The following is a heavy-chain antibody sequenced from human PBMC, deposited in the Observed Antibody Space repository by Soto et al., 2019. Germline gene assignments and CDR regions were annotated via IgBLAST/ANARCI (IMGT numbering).Heavy chain of an antibody. CDR1: GGTFSSYT. CDR2: IIPILGIA. V-gene: IGHV1-69*08. D-gene: IGHD5-12*01. Sequence: QVQLVQSGAEVKKPGSSVKVSCKASGGTFSSYTISWVRQAPGQGLEWMGRIIPILGIANYAQKFQGRVTITADKSASTAYMELSSLRSEDTAVYYCARDSAEGGYDILAYYGMDVWGQGTTVTVSS. J-gene: IGHJ6*02. CDR3: ARDSAEGGYDILAYYGMDV.